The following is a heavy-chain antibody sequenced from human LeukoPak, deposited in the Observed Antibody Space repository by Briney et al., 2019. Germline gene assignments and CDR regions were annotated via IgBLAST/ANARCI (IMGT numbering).Heavy chain of an antibody. D-gene: IGHD3-10*01. J-gene: IGHJ5*02. CDR1: GYTFTSYG. V-gene: IGHV1-18*01. Sequence: ASVKVSCKASGYTFTSYGISWVRQAPGQGLECMGWISAYNGNTNYAQKLQGRVTITTDTSTSTAYMELRSLRSDDTAVYYCARVIRYGSGSYYSNWFDPWGQGTLVTVSS. CDR3: ARVIRYGSGSYYSNWFDP. CDR2: ISAYNGNT.